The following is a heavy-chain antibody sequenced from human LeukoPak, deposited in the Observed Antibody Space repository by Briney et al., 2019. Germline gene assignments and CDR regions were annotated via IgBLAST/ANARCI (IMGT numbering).Heavy chain of an antibody. CDR2: INPNSGGT. J-gene: IGHJ5*02. D-gene: IGHD3-10*01. CDR3: ARDDIDGSGSYGPNWFDP. V-gene: IGHV1-2*02. CDR1: GYTFTGYY. Sequence: EASVTVSCKASGYTFTGYYMHWVRQAPGQGLEWMGWINPNSGGTNYAQKFQGRVTMTRDTSISTAYMELSRLRSDDTAVYYCARDDIDGSGSYGPNWFDPWGQGTLVTVSS.